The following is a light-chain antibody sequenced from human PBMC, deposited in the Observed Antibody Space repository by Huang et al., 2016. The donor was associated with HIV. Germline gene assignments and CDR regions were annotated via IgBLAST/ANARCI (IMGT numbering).Light chain of an antibody. CDR1: QSVSSN. CDR2: GAA. V-gene: IGKV3-15*01. J-gene: IGKJ5*01. Sequence: EIVMTQSPATLSVSPGERATLSCRASQSVSSNLAWYQQKPGQAPRLLIYGAATRATGIRTRFSGSGSGTECTLTISSLQSEDFAVYYCQQYKNWPPITFGQGTRLEIK. CDR3: QQYKNWPPIT.